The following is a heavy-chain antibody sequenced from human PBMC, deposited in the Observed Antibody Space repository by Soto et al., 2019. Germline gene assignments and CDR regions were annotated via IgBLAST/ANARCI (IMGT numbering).Heavy chain of an antibody. Sequence: ASVKVSFKASGYTFTSYYMHWVRQAPGQGLEWMGIINPSGGSTSYAQKFQGRVTMTRDTSTSTVYMELSSLRSEDTAVYYCARVLYDGAFDYWGQGTLVTVSS. D-gene: IGHD3-22*01. CDR2: INPSGGST. CDR3: ARVLYDGAFDY. J-gene: IGHJ4*02. V-gene: IGHV1-46*01. CDR1: GYTFTSYY.